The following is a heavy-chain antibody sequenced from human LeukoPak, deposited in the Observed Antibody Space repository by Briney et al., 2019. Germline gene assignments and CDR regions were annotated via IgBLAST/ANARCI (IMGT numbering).Heavy chain of an antibody. CDR2: MNPNSGNT. Sequence: ASVKVSCKVSGYTFTSYDINWVRQATGQGLEWMGWMNPNSGNTGYAQKFQGRVTMTRNTSISTAYMELSSLRSEDTAVYYCAVQTNYYYYMDVWGKGTTVTVSS. V-gene: IGHV1-8*01. J-gene: IGHJ6*03. D-gene: IGHD6-6*01. CDR3: AVQTNYYYYMDV. CDR1: GYTFTSYD.